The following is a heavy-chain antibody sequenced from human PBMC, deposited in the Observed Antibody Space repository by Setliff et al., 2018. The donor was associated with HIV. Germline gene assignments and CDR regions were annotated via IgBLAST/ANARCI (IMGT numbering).Heavy chain of an antibody. V-gene: IGHV4-34*01. CDR3: ARVKSGSLGGYVDY. J-gene: IGHJ4*02. CDR2: INHSGST. CDR1: GGSFTGYY. Sequence: SETLSLTCAVYGGSFTGYYWSWIRQPPGKGLEWIGEINHSGSTNYNSALKSRVSISVDTSKKQISLNLSSVTAADTAVYYCARVKSGSLGGYVDYWGQGTLVTVSS. D-gene: IGHD3-10*01.